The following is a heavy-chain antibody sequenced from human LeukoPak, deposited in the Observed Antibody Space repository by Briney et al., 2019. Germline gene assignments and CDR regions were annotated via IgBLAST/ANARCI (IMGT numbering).Heavy chain of an antibody. J-gene: IGHJ5*02. CDR3: ARVPGGASNYLWDNWFDP. CDR1: GFNFGSHA. V-gene: IGHV3-74*01. CDR2: INSDGSST. Sequence: PGGSLRLSCAASGFNFGSHAMSWVRQAAGKGPEWVSRINSDGSSTSYADSVKGRFTISRDNAKNTLYLQMNSLRAEDTAVYYCARVPGGASNYLWDNWFDPWGQGTLVTVSS. D-gene: IGHD3-16*01.